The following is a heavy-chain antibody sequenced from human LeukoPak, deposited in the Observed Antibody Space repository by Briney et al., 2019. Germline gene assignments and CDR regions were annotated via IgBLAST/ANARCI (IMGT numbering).Heavy chain of an antibody. J-gene: IGHJ4*02. D-gene: IGHD5-18*01. CDR1: GFTFSSYW. CDR2: IYDDGST. CDR3: ASNLDSHGSY. Sequence: GGSLRLSCAASGFTFSSYWMSWVRQAPGKGLEWVSVIYDDGSTYYADSVKGRFTISRDNSKNTVYLQMNNLRAEDTAVYYCASNLDSHGSYWGQGALVTVSS. V-gene: IGHV3-53*01.